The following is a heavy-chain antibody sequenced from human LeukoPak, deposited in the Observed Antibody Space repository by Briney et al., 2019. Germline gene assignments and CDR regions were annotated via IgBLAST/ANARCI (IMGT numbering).Heavy chain of an antibody. D-gene: IGHD3-22*01. V-gene: IGHV4-59*01. CDR1: GGSISSYY. CDR3: ARATLRRYYDSSGYYYGPYYYYGMDV. CDR2: IYYSGST. Sequence: SETLSLTCTVSGGSISSYYWSWIRQPPGKGLEWIGYIYYSGSTNYNPSLKSRVTISVDTSKNQFSLKLSSVTAADTAVYYCARATLRRYYDSSGYYYGPYYYYGMDVWGQGTTVTVSS. J-gene: IGHJ6*02.